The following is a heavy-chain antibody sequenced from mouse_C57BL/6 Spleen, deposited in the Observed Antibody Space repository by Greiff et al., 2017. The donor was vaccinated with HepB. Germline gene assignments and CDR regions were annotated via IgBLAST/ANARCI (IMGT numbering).Heavy chain of an antibody. J-gene: IGHJ4*01. V-gene: IGHV1-63*01. CDR1: GYTFTNYW. D-gene: IGHD2-3*01. CDR3: ARWLLRDAMDY. CDR2: IYPGGGYT. Sequence: QVQLQQSGAELVRPGTSVKMSCKASGYTFTNYWIGWAKQRPGHGLEWIGDIYPGGGYTNYNEKFKGKAKLTADKSSSTAYMQFSSLTSEDSAIYYCARWLLRDAMDYWGQGTSLTVSS.